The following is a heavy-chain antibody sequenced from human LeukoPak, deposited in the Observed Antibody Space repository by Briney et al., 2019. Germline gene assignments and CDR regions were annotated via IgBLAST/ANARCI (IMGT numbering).Heavy chain of an antibody. CDR1: GYTLPSYD. D-gene: IGHD6-13*01. Sequence: ASVKVSCKASGYTLPSYDINWVRQATGQGLEWMGWMNPNSGNTGYAQKFQGRVTMTRNASISTAYMELSSLRSEDTAVYYCARDNAAAGSFDPWGQGTLVTVSS. CDR3: ARDNAAAGSFDP. CDR2: MNPNSGNT. J-gene: IGHJ5*02. V-gene: IGHV1-8*01.